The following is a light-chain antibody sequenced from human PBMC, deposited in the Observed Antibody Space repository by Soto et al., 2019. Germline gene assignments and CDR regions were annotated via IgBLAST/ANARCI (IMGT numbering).Light chain of an antibody. Sequence: EIVLTQSPGTLSLSPGERATLSCRASQSVSSSYLAWYQQKPGQAPRLLIYGASCRATGIPDRFSGSGSGTDFTLTISRLEPEDFAVYYCQQYGSSPRTFGQGTKLEIK. CDR1: QSVSSSY. J-gene: IGKJ2*01. CDR3: QQYGSSPRT. CDR2: GAS. V-gene: IGKV3-20*01.